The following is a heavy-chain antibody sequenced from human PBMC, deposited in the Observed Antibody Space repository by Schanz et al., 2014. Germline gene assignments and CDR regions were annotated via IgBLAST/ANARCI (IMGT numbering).Heavy chain of an antibody. CDR2: ISASGGDT. D-gene: IGHD6-25*01. J-gene: IGHJ4*02. Sequence: EVQLLESGGGLVQPGGSLRLSCAASGFTFSTDAMSWVRQAPGKGLEWLSVISASGGDTYYADSVKGRFTISRDNSKNTLYLQMNSLRAEDTAVYYCAKVRYSSGWRGDYFDEWGQGTLVTVAS. V-gene: IGHV3-23*01. CDR1: GFTFSTDA. CDR3: AKVRYSSGWRGDYFDE.